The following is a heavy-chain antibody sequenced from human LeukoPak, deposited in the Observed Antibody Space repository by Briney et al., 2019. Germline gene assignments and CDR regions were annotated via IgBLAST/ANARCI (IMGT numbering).Heavy chain of an antibody. CDR3: ARGYYDILTGLEY. D-gene: IGHD3-9*01. CDR1: GFTFSNFG. Sequence: GGSLRLSCAASGFTFSNFGXXWVRQAPXXXXXXXSFIXXXXXXXXXXDXXXXXXXXSRDNSKNTLYLQMNSLRAEDTAVYYCARGYYDILTGLEYWGQGTLVTVSS. CDR2: IXXXXXXX. J-gene: IGHJ4*02. V-gene: IGHV3-33*01.